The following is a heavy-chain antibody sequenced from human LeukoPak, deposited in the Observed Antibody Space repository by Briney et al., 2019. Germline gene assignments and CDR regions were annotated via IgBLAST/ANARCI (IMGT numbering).Heavy chain of an antibody. CDR2: IKSKTNGETR. V-gene: IGHV3-15*01. J-gene: IGHJ6*03. Sequence: PGGSLRLSCAASGFTLSNAWMNWVRQAPGKGLEWVGLIKSKTNGETRDYAAPVKGRFTISRDDSKNTLYLQMNSLKTEDTAVYYCTTGSSDWSSWGSYYYYYMDVWGKGTTVTVSS. CDR3: TTGSSDWSSWGSYYYYYMDV. CDR1: GFTLSNAW. D-gene: IGHD6-19*01.